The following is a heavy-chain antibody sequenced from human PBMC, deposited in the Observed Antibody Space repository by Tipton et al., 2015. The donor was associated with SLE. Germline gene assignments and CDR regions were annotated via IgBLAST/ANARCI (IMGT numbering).Heavy chain of an antibody. CDR2: IHHSGST. CDR3: ASGEGTPFDY. V-gene: IGHV4-34*01. CDR1: GGSFSGYY. J-gene: IGHJ4*02. Sequence: TLSLTCAVYGGSFSGYYWSWIRQPPGKGLEWIGEIHHSGSTNYNPSLKSRVTISVDTSKNQFSLKLSSVTAADTAVYYCASGEGTPFDYWGQGTLVTVSS. D-gene: IGHD3-10*01.